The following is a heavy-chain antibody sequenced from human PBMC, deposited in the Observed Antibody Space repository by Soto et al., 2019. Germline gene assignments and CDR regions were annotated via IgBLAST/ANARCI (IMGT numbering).Heavy chain of an antibody. J-gene: IGHJ3*02. CDR2: ISDSGGST. V-gene: IGHV3-23*01. D-gene: IGHD1-26*01. CDR1: GFTFSTSA. Sequence: PGWSLRLSCAASGFTFSTSAMSWVRQAPGKGLEWVSGISDSGGSTYYADSVKGRFTLSRDNSKMTVYLQMNSLRAEDTAVYFCAKDDKYSGSKHAFDIWSQGTMVTVSS. CDR3: AKDDKYSGSKHAFDI.